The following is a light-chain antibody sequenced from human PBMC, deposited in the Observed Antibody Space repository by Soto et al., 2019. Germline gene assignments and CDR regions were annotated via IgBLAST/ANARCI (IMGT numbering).Light chain of an antibody. Sequence: EIVLMQSPGTLSLSPGERATLSCRASQSVSSSYLAWYQQKPGQAPRLLIDGASSRATGTPDRFSGSGYGTDFTLTISRLEPEDFAVYYCKQYGTSPPLTFGGGTKVEIK. CDR3: KQYGTSPPLT. V-gene: IGKV3-20*01. CDR2: GAS. CDR1: QSVSSSY. J-gene: IGKJ4*01.